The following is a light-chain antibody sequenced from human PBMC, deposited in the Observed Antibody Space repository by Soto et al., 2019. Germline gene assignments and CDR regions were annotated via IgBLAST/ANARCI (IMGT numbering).Light chain of an antibody. CDR2: DAS. CDR3: QQYGSLPYT. CDR1: QSVSNNF. J-gene: IGKJ2*01. V-gene: IGKV3-20*01. Sequence: DIVLTQAPGTLSLSPGERATLSCRASQSVSNNFLAWYQQKPGQAPRLLISDASSRATGIPDRFSGSGSGADFTLTISRLEPEDVAVYYCQQYGSLPYTFGQGAKLDIK.